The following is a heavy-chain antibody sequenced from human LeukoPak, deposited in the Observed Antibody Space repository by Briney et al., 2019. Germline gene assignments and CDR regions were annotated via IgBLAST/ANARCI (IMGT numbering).Heavy chain of an antibody. Sequence: GGSLRLSCAASGFTFSDYYMSWIRQAPGKGLERVSYISGGSRYTNYADSVKGRFTISRDNAKNSLYLQMNSLRASDTAVYYCARPLSTGGRLVAFDSWGQGTLVTVSS. CDR1: GFTFSDYY. CDR3: ARPLSTGGRLVAFDS. D-gene: IGHD2-15*01. J-gene: IGHJ4*02. CDR2: ISGGSRYT. V-gene: IGHV3-11*03.